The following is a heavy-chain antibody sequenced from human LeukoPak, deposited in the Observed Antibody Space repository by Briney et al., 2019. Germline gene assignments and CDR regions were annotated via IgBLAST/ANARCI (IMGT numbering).Heavy chain of an antibody. V-gene: IGHV1-18*01. CDR3: ARLSHDSSGYYYYYYYMDV. CDR1: GYTFTSYG. J-gene: IGHJ6*03. Sequence: ASVKVSCKASGYTFTSYGISWVRQAPGQGLEWMGWISAYNGNTNYAQKLQGRVTMTTDRSTSTAYMELRSLSSDDTAVYYCARLSHDSSGYYYYYYYMDVWGKGTTVTVSS. CDR2: ISAYNGNT. D-gene: IGHD3-22*01.